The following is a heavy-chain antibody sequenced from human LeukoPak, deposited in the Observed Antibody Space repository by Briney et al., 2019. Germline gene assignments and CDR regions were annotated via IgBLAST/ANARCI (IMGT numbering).Heavy chain of an antibody. D-gene: IGHD2-2*01. CDR3: AKAPGEYCSSTSCYSDY. CDR1: GFTFSTYA. J-gene: IGHJ4*02. CDR2: IGDTT. V-gene: IGHV3-23*01. Sequence: GGSLRLSCAASGFTFSTYAMSWVRQAPGKGLEWVSAIGDTTYYADSVKGRFTISRDNSKNTLYLQMNSLRAEDAALYYCAKAPGEYCSSTSCYSDYWGPGTLVTVSS.